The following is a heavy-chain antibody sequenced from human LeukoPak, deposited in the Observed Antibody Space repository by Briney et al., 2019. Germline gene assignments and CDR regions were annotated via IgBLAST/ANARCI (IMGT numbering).Heavy chain of an antibody. CDR1: GYTFTSYG. CDR3: ARGGDYPGNWFDP. J-gene: IGHJ5*02. CDR2: IIPILGIA. D-gene: IGHD4-17*01. Sequence: GASVKVSCKASGYTFTSYGISWVRQAPGQGLEWMGRIIPILGIANYAQKFQGRVTITADKSTSTAYMELSSLRSEDTAVYYCARGGDYPGNWFDPWGQGTLVTVSS. V-gene: IGHV1-69*04.